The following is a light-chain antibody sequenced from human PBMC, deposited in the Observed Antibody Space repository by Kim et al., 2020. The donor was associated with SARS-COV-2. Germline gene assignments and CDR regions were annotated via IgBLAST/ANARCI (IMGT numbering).Light chain of an antibody. CDR2: QDS. CDR3: QAWDSSTGGV. V-gene: IGLV3-1*01. CDR1: NLGDKY. J-gene: IGLJ3*02. Sequence: VSPGQTASITCSGDNLGDKYACWYQQKPGQAPVLVIYQDSKRPSGIPERFSGSNSGNTATLTISGTQAMDEADYYCQAWDSSTGGVFGGGTQLTVL.